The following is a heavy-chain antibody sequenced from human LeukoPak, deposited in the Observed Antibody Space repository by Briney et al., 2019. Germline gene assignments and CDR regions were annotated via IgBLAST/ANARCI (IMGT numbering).Heavy chain of an antibody. CDR1: GVSFSAYS. CDR2: IISGGGV. V-gene: IGHV4-34*12. D-gene: IGHD2-21*01. J-gene: IGHJ4*02. CDR3: ARLRCGHTDVICYNY. Sequence: KPSDALSLTCAVKGVSFSAYSWSWIRQSPGRGLEWIGEIISGGGVIYNPSLESRATISGDTSENQFSLSLTSVTDADTAVYYCARLRCGHTDVICYNYWGRGTLVTVSS.